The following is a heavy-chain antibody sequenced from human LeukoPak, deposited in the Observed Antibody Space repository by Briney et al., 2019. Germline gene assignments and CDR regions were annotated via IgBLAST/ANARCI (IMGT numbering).Heavy chain of an antibody. D-gene: IGHD1-26*01. CDR1: GFTLSTYT. CDR3: ARAPVKELPADY. J-gene: IGHJ4*02. V-gene: IGHV3-30*04. Sequence: GRSLRLSCAASGFTLSTYTMRWVRQAPGKGLEWVAVISYDGSLKYYADSVKGRFTISRDNSKNTLYLQMNSLRAEDTAVYYCARAPVKELPADYWGQGTLVTVSS. CDR2: ISYDGSLK.